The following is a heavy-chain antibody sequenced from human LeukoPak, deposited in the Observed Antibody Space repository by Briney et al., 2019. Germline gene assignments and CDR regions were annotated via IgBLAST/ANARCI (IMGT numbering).Heavy chain of an antibody. D-gene: IGHD2-21*01. CDR1: GFILISHA. Sequence: GGSLRLSCAAYGFILISHATSWVRQAPGKGLEWVSAISGSGGSTYYADSVKGRFTISRDNSKNTLYLQINSLKTAVTAVYYCVNISIDAFYSAYGYWGQVTLVTVSS. J-gene: IGHJ4*02. CDR3: VNISIDAFYSAYGY. CDR2: ISGSGGST. V-gene: IGHV3-23*01.